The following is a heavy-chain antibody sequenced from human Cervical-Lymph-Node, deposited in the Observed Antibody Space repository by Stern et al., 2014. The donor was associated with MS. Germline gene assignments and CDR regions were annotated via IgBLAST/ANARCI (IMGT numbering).Heavy chain of an antibody. Sequence: EVQLVESGAEVKKPGESLKISCKGSGYSFTSYWIGWVRQMPGKGLEWMGSIYPGYSDPRYSPSFQGQVTISADKSISTAYLQWSSLKASDTAMYYCARHLITMVRGELDYWGQGTLVTVSS. J-gene: IGHJ4*02. CDR1: GYSFTSYW. CDR3: ARHLITMVRGELDY. D-gene: IGHD3-10*01. V-gene: IGHV5-51*01. CDR2: IYPGYSDP.